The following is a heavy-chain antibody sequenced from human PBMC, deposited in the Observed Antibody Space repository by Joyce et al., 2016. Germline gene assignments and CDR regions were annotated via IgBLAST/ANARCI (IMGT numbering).Heavy chain of an antibody. CDR2: SSYHGTDE. D-gene: IGHD2-2*01. CDR1: GFTLSDYG. J-gene: IGHJ4*02. CDR3: VKAQDRASWPYFDF. V-gene: IGHV3-30*18. Sequence: QVEESGGGVVQPGGSLSISCTASGFTLSDYGMHWVRQAPGKGLEWVSFSSYHGTDEYYADPVKGRFTVSRDKSKNALYLQMNSLRVEDTALYFCVKAQDRASWPYFDFWGQGTLVTVSS.